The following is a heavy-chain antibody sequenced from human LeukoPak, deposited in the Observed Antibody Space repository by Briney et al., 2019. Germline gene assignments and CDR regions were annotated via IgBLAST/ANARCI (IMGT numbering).Heavy chain of an antibody. Sequence: SQTLSLTCTVSGGSVSSGSYYWSWIRQPPGKGLEWIGYIYYSGSTNYNPSLKSRVTISVDTSKNQFSLKLSSVTAADTAVYYCASGGSYGLGYWGQGTLVTVSS. D-gene: IGHD5-18*01. J-gene: IGHJ4*02. CDR3: ASGGSYGLGY. CDR2: IYYSGST. V-gene: IGHV4-61*01. CDR1: GGSVSSGSYY.